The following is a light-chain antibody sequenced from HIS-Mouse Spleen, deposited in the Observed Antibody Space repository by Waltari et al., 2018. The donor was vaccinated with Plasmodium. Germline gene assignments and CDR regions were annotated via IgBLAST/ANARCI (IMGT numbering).Light chain of an antibody. CDR1: NIGSKS. CDR3: QVWDSSSDHPV. CDR2: DDS. J-gene: IGLJ2*01. Sequence: SYVLTQPPSVSVAPGQTARITCGGNNIGSKSVHWYQQKPGQAPVLVVYDDSDRPPGIPGRFYGSNSGNTATLTISRVEAGDEADYYCQVWDSSSDHPVFGGGTKLTVL. V-gene: IGLV3-21*02.